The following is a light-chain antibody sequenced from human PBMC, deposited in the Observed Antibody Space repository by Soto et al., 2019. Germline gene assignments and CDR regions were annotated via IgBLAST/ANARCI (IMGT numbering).Light chain of an antibody. V-gene: IGKV3-20*01. CDR3: SEYRDSPLP. J-gene: IGKJ4*01. Sequence: EIVLTQSPGTLSLSPGERATLSCRASQTVRTNYLAWFQHKPGQAPRLLIYGASSRATGIPDRFSGSGSGTDFTLTIHRLEAEDCAVYFWSEYRDSPLPFGGGTKVEIK. CDR1: QTVRTNY. CDR2: GAS.